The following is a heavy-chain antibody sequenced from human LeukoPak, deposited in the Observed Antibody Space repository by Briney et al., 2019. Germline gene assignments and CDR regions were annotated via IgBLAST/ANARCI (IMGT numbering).Heavy chain of an antibody. Sequence: GGSLRLSCAASGFTFSSYGMHWVRQAPGKGLEWVAVIWYDGSNKYYADSVKGRFTISRDNSKNTLYLQMNSLRAEDTAVYYCARAEEYYDFWSGYWLGYWGQGTLVTVSS. CDR2: IWYDGSNK. CDR1: GFTFSSYG. J-gene: IGHJ4*02. D-gene: IGHD3-3*01. CDR3: ARAEEYYDFWSGYWLGY. V-gene: IGHV3-33*01.